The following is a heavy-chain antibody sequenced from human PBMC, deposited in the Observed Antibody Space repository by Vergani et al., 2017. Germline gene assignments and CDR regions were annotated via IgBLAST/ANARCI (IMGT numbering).Heavy chain of an antibody. CDR1: GDSIISRSYY. D-gene: IGHD3-16*01. CDR3: ASGKYYSDSTSHFRGRYFDV. V-gene: IGHV4-39*01. CDR2: IYNSGNG. J-gene: IGHJ2*01. Sequence: QMQLQESGPGLVKASETLSLTCTVSGDSIISRSYYWGWIRQPPGKGLEWIGSIYNSGNGDSSSSLKSRVTISADTSKNQVSLRLTSVTAADTAVYYCASGKYYSDSTSHFRGRYFDVWGRGTRVTVPS.